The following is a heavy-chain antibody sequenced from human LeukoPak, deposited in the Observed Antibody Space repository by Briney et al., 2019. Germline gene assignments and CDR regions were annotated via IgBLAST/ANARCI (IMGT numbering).Heavy chain of an antibody. J-gene: IGHJ3*02. V-gene: IGHV4-59*13. D-gene: IGHD3-10*01. CDR1: GGSLSNYY. CDR2: VYFSGST. CDR3: ARDRSWYDSDRSDAFDI. Sequence: SETLSLTCTVSGGSLSNYYWSWIRQAPGKGLEWIGYVYFSGSTNYNPSLKSRVTISLDTSKNQFSLKLSSVTAADTAIYYCARDRSWYDSDRSDAFDIWGQGTMVTVSS.